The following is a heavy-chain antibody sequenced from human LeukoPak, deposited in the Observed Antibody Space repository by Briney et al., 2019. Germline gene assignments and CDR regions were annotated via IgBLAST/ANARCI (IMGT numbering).Heavy chain of an antibody. CDR2: IYYSGST. V-gene: IGHV4-59*01. D-gene: IGHD3-10*01. J-gene: IGHJ6*03. Sequence: SETLSLTCAVYGGSFSGYYWSWIRQPPGKGLEWIGYIYYSGSTNYNPSLKSRVTISVDTSKNQFSLKLSSVTAADTAVYYCARARFTYYYGSGSYSYYYMDVWGKGTTVTISS. CDR3: ARARFTYYYGSGSYSYYYMDV. CDR1: GGSFSGYY.